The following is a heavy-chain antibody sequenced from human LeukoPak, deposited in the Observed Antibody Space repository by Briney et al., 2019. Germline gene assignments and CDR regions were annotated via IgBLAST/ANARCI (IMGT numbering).Heavy chain of an antibody. Sequence: GGPLRLSCAASGFTFSSYWMHWVRQAPGKGLVWVSRINSDGSSTSYADSVKGRFTISRDNAKNTLYLQMNSLRAEDTAVYYCAREDGSGSYYIWGPFDYWGQGTLVTVSS. D-gene: IGHD3-10*01. CDR1: GFTFSSYW. J-gene: IGHJ4*02. V-gene: IGHV3-74*01. CDR3: AREDGSGSYYIWGPFDY. CDR2: INSDGSST.